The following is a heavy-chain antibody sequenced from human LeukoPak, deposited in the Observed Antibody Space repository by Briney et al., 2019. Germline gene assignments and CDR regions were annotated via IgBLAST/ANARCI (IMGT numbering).Heavy chain of an antibody. Sequence: GESLKISCKGSGCSFSNSWSGWVRQMPGKGLEWMGIIYPGDSDTRYSPSFQGQVTISADKSISTAYLQWSSLQASDTAMYYCASYRGYSYGYGFDYWGQGTLVTVSS. J-gene: IGHJ4*02. D-gene: IGHD5-18*01. V-gene: IGHV5-51*01. CDR2: IYPGDSDT. CDR1: GCSFSNSW. CDR3: ASYRGYSYGYGFDY.